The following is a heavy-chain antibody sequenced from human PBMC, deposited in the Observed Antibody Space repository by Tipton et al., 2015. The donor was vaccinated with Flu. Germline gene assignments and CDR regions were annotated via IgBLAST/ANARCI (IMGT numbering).Heavy chain of an antibody. Sequence: TLSLTCDVSGYSIRSDYYWGWFRQPPGKGLEWIGNVFHSGSKYYNPSLRSRVTISVDTSKNQFALQLCSVTAADTAIYYCASDYYGSGGGDYWGQGTLVTVS. CDR1: GYSIRSDYY. CDR3: ASDYYGSGGGDY. V-gene: IGHV4-38-2*01. J-gene: IGHJ4*02. CDR2: VFHSGSK. D-gene: IGHD3-10*01.